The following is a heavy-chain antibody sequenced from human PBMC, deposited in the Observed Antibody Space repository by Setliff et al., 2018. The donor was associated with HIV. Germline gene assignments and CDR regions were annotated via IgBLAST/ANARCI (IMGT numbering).Heavy chain of an antibody. J-gene: IGHJ4*02. V-gene: IGHV4-34*01. CDR1: GGSFSGYY. CDR3: ARVGYYDSSFDY. Sequence: LSLTCDVYGGSFSGYYWSWIRQPPGKGLEWSGKINHSGSTNYNPSLKSRVTISVDTSRNQFSLKLNSVTAADTAVYYCARVGYYDSSFDYWGQGTLVTVSS. D-gene: IGHD3-22*01. CDR2: INHSGST.